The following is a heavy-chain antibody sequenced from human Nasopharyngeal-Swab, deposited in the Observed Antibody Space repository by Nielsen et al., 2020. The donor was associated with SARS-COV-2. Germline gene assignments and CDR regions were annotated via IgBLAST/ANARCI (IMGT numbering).Heavy chain of an antibody. V-gene: IGHV3-48*03. J-gene: IGHJ5*02. CDR1: GFTFDNYE. CDR2: ISTSGATI. Sequence: GESLKISCAASGFTFDNYEMNWVRQAPGKGLEWVSYISTSGATIHYADSVRGRFTIPRDNAKKSLHLQMNRLRAEDTAVYYCARASRGWSWGQGTPVTVSS. CDR3: ARASRGWS. D-gene: IGHD6-19*01.